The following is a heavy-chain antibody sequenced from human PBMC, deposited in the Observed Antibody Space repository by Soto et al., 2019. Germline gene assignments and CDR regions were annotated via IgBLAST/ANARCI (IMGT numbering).Heavy chain of an antibody. J-gene: IGHJ4*02. CDR1: GFSLSTSGVG. CDR3: AHTYIGYCSGGSCYPFDY. V-gene: IGHV2-5*02. D-gene: IGHD2-15*01. CDR2: IYWDDDK. Sequence: QITLKESGPTLVKPTQTLTLTCTFSGFSLSTSGVGVGWIRQPPGKALEWLALIYWDDDKRYSPSLKSRLTITKDTSKYQVVLTMTNMDPVDTATYYCAHTYIGYCSGGSCYPFDYWGQGTLVTVSS.